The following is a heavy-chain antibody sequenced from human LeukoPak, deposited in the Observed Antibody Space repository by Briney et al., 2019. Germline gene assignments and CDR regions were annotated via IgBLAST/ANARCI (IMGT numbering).Heavy chain of an antibody. J-gene: IGHJ5*02. CDR3: ARDHGRFDP. CDR1: GGSISSGSYY. V-gene: IGHV4-61*02. D-gene: IGHD1-14*01. CDR2: IYTSGST. Sequence: ASETLSLTCTVSGGSISSGSYYWSWIRQPAGKGLEWIGRIYTSGSTNYNPSLKSRVTISVDTSKNQFSLKLSSVTAADTAVYYCARDHGRFDPWGQGTLVTVSS.